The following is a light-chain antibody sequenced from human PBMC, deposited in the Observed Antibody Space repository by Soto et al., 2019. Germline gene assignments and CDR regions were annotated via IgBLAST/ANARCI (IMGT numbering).Light chain of an antibody. CDR3: KSYAGSNTYV. J-gene: IGLJ1*01. CDR1: KNDIGVYDF. CDR2: EVA. V-gene: IGLV2-8*01. Sequence: SALTQPPSASGSPGQSVTISCTGTKNDIGVYDFVSWYQHHPGKAPRLIIYEVAQRPSGVPDRFSGSKSGNTASLTVSGLQAADEADYFCKSYAGSNTYVFGSGTKVTVL.